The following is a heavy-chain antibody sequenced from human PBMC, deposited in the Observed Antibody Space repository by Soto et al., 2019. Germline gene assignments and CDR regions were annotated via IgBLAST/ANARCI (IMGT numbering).Heavy chain of an antibody. V-gene: IGHV1-18*01. Sequence: QVQLVQSGAEVKKPGASVKVSCKASGYTFTSYGISWVRQAPGQGHEWMGWISAYNGNTNYAQKRQGRVTMTTDTSTSTAYMELRSLRSDDTAVYYCARVGAYDFWSGWSVSGYYYGMDVWGQGTTVTVSS. D-gene: IGHD3-3*01. J-gene: IGHJ6*02. CDR1: GYTFTSYG. CDR3: ARVGAYDFWSGWSVSGYYYGMDV. CDR2: ISAYNGNT.